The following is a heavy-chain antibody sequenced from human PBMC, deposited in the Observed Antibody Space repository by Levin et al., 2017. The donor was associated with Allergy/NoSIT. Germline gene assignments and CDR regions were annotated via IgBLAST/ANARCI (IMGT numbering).Heavy chain of an antibody. CDR1: GFTFSSYG. V-gene: IGHV3-33*01. J-gene: IGHJ4*02. CDR3: AREYYDSSGYD. D-gene: IGHD3-22*01. CDR2: IWYDGSNK. Sequence: PGGSLRLSCAASGFTFSSYGMHWVRQAPGKGLEWVAVIWYDGSNKYYADSVKGRFTISRDNSKNTLYLQMNSLRAEDTAVYYCAREYYDSSGYDWGQGTLVTVSS.